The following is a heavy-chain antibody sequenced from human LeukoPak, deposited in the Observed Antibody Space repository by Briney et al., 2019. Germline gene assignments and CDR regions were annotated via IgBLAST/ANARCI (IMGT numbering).Heavy chain of an antibody. CDR3: ARESYSYSYNDY. D-gene: IGHD5-18*01. CDR2: ISSSSSNI. Sequence: GGSLRLSCAASGFTFSIYGMNWVRQAPGKGLEWVSYISSSSSNIYYADSVKGRFTISRDNAKNSLYLQMNSLRDEDTAVYYCARESYSYSYNDYWGQGTLVTVSS. J-gene: IGHJ4*02. V-gene: IGHV3-48*02. CDR1: GFTFSIYG.